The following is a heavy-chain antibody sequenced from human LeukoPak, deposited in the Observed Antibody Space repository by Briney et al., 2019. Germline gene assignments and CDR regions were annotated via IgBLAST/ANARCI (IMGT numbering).Heavy chain of an antibody. J-gene: IGHJ4*02. Sequence: GASVKVSFKASLGTFSSYAISWVRQAPGHGLEWMGGIITIFGTANSAQKFQGRIKITKNKSTSTAYMKLSSLKSEDTAGYYGASRGLGFREEIDYCGQGTLVSVSS. CDR2: IITIFGTA. CDR3: ASRGLGFREEIDY. CDR1: LGTFSSYA. V-gene: IGHV1-69*05. D-gene: IGHD2-21*01.